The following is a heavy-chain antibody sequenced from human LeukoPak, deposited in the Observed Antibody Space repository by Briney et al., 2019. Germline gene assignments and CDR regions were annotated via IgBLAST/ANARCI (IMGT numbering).Heavy chain of an antibody. Sequence: SETLSLTCTVSGGSISSYYWGWIRQPPGKGLEWIGSIYYSGSTYYNPSLKSRVTISVDTSKNQFSLKLSSVTAADTAVYYCASVLRFLEWLPPYYFDYWGQGTLVTVSS. CDR3: ASVLRFLEWLPPYYFDY. V-gene: IGHV4-39*01. CDR2: IYYSGST. CDR1: GGSISSYY. D-gene: IGHD3-3*01. J-gene: IGHJ4*02.